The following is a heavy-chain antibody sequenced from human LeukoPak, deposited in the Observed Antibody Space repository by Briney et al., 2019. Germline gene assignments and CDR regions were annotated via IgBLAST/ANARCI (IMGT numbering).Heavy chain of an antibody. CDR1: GGSISTSYY. D-gene: IGHD2-8*01. V-gene: IGHV4-39*01. CDR2: IYYSGTT. J-gene: IGHJ4*02. Sequence: SETLSLTCTVSGGSISTSYYWGWIRPPPGKGLEWIGSIYYSGTTYYNPSLKSRVTISVGTSKNQFSLKLSSVTAADTAVYYCARSSNGVSRFDYWGQGTLVTVSS. CDR3: ARSSNGVSRFDY.